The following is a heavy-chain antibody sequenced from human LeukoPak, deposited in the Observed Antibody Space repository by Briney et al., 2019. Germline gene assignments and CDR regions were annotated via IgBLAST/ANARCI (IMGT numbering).Heavy chain of an antibody. D-gene: IGHD6-13*01. CDR3: ARVGRLAAGAGDS. J-gene: IGHJ4*02. CDR2: IFPRDSET. Sequence: GESLKISCEGSGYRFTSYWIAWVRHMPGKGLEWMGVIFPRDSETRYSPSLQGQITISADRSINTAYLQRSSLKASDTGIYYCARVGRLAAGAGDSWGQGTLVTVSS. CDR1: GYRFTSYW. V-gene: IGHV5-51*01.